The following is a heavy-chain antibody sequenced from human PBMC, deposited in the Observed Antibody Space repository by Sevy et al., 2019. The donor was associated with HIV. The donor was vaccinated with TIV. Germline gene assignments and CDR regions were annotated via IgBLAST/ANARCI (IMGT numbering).Heavy chain of an antibody. D-gene: IGHD4-17*01. CDR2: ISASGGET. V-gene: IGHV3-23*01. J-gene: IGHJ4*02. CDR3: AGEGPYGDSSFDY. Sequence: GGSLRLSCAASGFTFSSYAMSWVRQAPGKGLEWVSAISASGGETYYADSVKGRFTISRDRSKNTLSLQMSCLRAEDTAIYYCAGEGPYGDSSFDYWGQGTLVTVSS. CDR1: GFTFSSYA.